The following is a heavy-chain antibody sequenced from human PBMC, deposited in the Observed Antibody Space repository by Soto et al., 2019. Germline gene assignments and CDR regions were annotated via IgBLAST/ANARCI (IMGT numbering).Heavy chain of an antibody. CDR2: ISAYNGNT. Sequence: ASVKVSFKASGYTFTGYFMHWLRQAPGQGLEWMGWISAYNGNTNYAQKLQGRVTMTTDTSTSTAYMELRSLRSDDTAVYYCARDHRDSSGWYFDYWGQGTLVTVSS. CDR3: ARDHRDSSGWYFDY. V-gene: IGHV1-18*04. J-gene: IGHJ4*02. CDR1: GYTFTGYF. D-gene: IGHD6-19*01.